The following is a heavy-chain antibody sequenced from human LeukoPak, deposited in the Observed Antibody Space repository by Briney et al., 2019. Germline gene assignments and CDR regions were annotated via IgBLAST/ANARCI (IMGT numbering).Heavy chain of an antibody. J-gene: IGHJ3*02. CDR3: ARGSGGFDAFDI. Sequence: TGGSLRLSCAASGFTFSSYAMSWVRQAPGKGLEWVSAISGSGGSTYYADSVKGRFTISRDNSKNTLYLQMNSLRAEDTAVYYCARGSGGFDAFDIWGQGTMVTVSS. CDR2: ISGSGGST. CDR1: GFTFSSYA. D-gene: IGHD4-23*01. V-gene: IGHV3-23*01.